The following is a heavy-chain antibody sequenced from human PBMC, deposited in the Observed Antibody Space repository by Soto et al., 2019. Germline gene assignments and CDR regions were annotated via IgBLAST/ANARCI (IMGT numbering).Heavy chain of an antibody. CDR1: GFTFNIYA. D-gene: IGHD3-9*01. J-gene: IGHJ1*01. V-gene: IGHV3-23*01. Sequence: GGSLRLSCAASGFTFNIYAMTWVRQAPGKGLEWVSGISGSGGRTYYADSVKGRFTISRDNSKNTLDLQMNSLRAEDTAVYYCAKLHDYDILSGYRSEYFQHWGHGTLVTVSS. CDR3: AKLHDYDILSGYRSEYFQH. CDR2: ISGSGGRT.